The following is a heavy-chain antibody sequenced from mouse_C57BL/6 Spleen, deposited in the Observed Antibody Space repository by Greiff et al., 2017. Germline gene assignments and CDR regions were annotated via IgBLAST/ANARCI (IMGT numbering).Heavy chain of an antibody. Sequence: QVQLQQSDAELVKPGASVKISCKVSGYTFTDHTIHWMKQRPEQGLEWIGYIYPRAGSSKYNEKFKGKATLTADKSSSTAYMQLNSLTSEDSAVYFCARAPYYYGSSPDYWGQGTTLTVSS. CDR2: IYPRAGSS. J-gene: IGHJ2*01. CDR3: ARAPYYYGSSPDY. D-gene: IGHD1-1*01. CDR1: GYTFTDHT. V-gene: IGHV1-78*01.